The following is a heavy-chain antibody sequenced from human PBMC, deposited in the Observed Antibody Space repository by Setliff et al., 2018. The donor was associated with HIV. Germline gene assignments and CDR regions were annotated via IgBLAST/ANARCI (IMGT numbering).Heavy chain of an antibody. J-gene: IGHJ6*03. D-gene: IGHD3-16*01. V-gene: IGHV3-33*08. Sequence: GGSLRLSCAASGFAFSPYAMSWVRQAPGKGLEWVAVIWFDGTDKYYADSVKGRFTVSGDISRNTLYLQMTSLRAEDTAVYYCARDWGVYPNYYYYMDVWGKGTTVTVSS. CDR3: ARDWGVYPNYYYYMDV. CDR1: GFAFSPYA. CDR2: IWFDGTDK.